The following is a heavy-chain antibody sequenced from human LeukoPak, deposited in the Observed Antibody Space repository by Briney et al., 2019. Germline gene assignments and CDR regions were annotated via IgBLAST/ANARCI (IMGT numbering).Heavy chain of an antibody. CDR1: GNTFTGYY. CDR2: INPNSGGT. D-gene: IGHD3-10*01. V-gene: IGHV1-2*04. Sequence: GASVKVSCKASGNTFTGYYMHWVRQAPGQGLEWMGWINPNSGGTNYAQKFQGWVTMTRDTSISTAYMELSRLRSDDTAVYYCARERGYGSGSYYYYYGMDVWGQGTTVTVSS. CDR3: ARERGYGSGSYYYYYGMDV. J-gene: IGHJ6*02.